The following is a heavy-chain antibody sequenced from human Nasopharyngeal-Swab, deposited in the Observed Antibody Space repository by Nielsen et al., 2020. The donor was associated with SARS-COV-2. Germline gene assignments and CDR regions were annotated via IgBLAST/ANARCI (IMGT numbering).Heavy chain of an antibody. CDR1: GIIFRSYW. CDR3: AGGSGYPNPTLDY. Sequence: GGSLRLSCAASGIIFRSYWMHWVRQAPGKGLVWDSRINSVGSATDYADSVKGRFTISRDNAKNMLYLQMNSLRSDDTAVYYCAGGSGYPNPTLDYWGQGTLVTVSS. V-gene: IGHV3-74*01. CDR2: INSVGSAT. D-gene: IGHD5-12*01. J-gene: IGHJ4*02.